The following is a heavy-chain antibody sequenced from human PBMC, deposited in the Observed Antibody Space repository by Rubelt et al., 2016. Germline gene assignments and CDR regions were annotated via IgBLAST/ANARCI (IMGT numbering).Heavy chain of an antibody. CDR2: IYYNGNT. V-gene: IGHV4-59*11. J-gene: IGHJ3*02. Sequence: QVQLQESGPGLVKPSETLSLTCTVSGGFINSHYWSWIRQPPGKGLEWIGYIYYNGNTKYNPSLKSRVTISTDTSKTQFPRKLGSVTAADTAVNYCARDTSSYYDSSGSFDIWGQGTMVTVSS. D-gene: IGHD3-22*01. CDR3: ARDTSSYYDSSGSFDI. CDR1: GGFINSHY.